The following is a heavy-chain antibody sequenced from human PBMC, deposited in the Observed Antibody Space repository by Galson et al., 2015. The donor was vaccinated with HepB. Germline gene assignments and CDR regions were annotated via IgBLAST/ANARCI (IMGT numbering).Heavy chain of an antibody. CDR1: GDSVSSGSYY. D-gene: IGHD6-13*01. Sequence: LSLTCTVSGDSVSSGSYYWSWIRQPPGKGLEWIGYMYYSGSTNYNPSLKSRVTISVDTSKNQFSLRLNSVTAADTAVYYCASHSRLHWVHVDNWGQGTLVTVSS. V-gene: IGHV4-61*01. CDR2: MYYSGST. J-gene: IGHJ4*02. CDR3: ASHSRLHWVHVDN.